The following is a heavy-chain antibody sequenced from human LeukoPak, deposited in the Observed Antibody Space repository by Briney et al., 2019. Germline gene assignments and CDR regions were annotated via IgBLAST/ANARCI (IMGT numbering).Heavy chain of an antibody. J-gene: IGHJ5*02. D-gene: IGHD6-19*01. CDR1: GFTFSSYE. V-gene: IGHV3-48*03. Sequence: GGSLRLSCAASGFTFSSYEMNWVRQAAGKGLEWVSYISNSGSTIYYADSVKGRFTISRDNAKNSLYLQMNSLRAEDTAVYYRAAPGIAVAGTKVDWFDPWGQGTLVTVSS. CDR2: ISNSGSTI. CDR3: AAPGIAVAGTKVDWFDP.